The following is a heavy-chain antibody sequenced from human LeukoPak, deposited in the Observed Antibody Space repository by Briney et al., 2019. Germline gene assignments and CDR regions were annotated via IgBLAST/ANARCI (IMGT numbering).Heavy chain of an antibody. V-gene: IGHV3-21*06. Sequence: PGGSLRLSCAASGFTFSSYWMSWVRQAPGKGLEWVSSISSSSRYIYYADAMKCRFTISRDNSKNSLYLQMNSLRAEDTAVYYCARVAEAAAFDSWGQGTLVTVSS. J-gene: IGHJ4*02. CDR3: ARVAEAAAFDS. CDR2: ISSSSRYI. D-gene: IGHD6-13*01. CDR1: GFTFSSYW.